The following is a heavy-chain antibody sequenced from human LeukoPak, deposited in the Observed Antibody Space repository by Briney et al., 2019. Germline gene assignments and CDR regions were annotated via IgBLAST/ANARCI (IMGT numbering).Heavy chain of an antibody. CDR1: GYTFTDYY. D-gene: IGHD3-10*01. V-gene: IGHV1-2*02. J-gene: IGHJ3*02. CDR2: INPNSGAT. CDR3: ARPFGSGRRDAFAI. Sequence: ASVKVSCKASGYTFTDYYTHWVRQAPGQGLEWMGWINPNSGATNSAQKFQGRVSMTRDTSISTAYMELNRLRSDDTAVYYCARPFGSGRRDAFAIWGPGTVVTVSS.